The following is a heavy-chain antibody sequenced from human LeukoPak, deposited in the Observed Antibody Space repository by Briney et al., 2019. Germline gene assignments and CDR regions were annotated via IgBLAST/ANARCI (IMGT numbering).Heavy chain of an antibody. Sequence: PGGSLRLPCPASGFTFRSYAMSWVRQAPGKRLEWVSAISSSSTNTYYADSVKGRFTISRDNSKNTLYLQMNSLKAEDTAVYYCAKPSSGYGSFDSWGQGTLVTVSS. CDR1: GFTFRSYA. D-gene: IGHD6-19*01. CDR3: AKPSSGYGSFDS. V-gene: IGHV3-23*01. J-gene: IGHJ4*02. CDR2: ISSSSTNT.